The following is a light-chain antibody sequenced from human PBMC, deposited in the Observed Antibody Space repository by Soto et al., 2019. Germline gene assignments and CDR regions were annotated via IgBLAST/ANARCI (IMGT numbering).Light chain of an antibody. V-gene: IGLV2-14*01. Sequence: QSALTQPASVSGSPGQPIPISCTGTSSDVGGYNYVSWYQQHPGQAPKLMIYDVSNRPSGVSNRFSGSKSGNTASLTISGLQAEDEADYYCSSYTSSSTLRVFGTGTKVTVL. J-gene: IGLJ1*01. CDR1: SSDVGGYNY. CDR2: DVS. CDR3: SSYTSSSTLRV.